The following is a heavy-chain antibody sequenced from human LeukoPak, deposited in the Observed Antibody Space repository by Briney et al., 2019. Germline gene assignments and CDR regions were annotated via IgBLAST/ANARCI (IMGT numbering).Heavy chain of an antibody. CDR1: GGSISSYY. D-gene: IGHD6-13*01. Sequence: PSETLSLTCTVSGGSISSYYWSWIREPPGKGLEWIGYIYYSGSTNYNSSLKSRVTISGDTSKNQFSMKLSSVTGADTAVYYWARRVAAAGVSGGYYYYMDVWGKGTTLTISS. J-gene: IGHJ6*03. CDR3: ARRVAAAGVSGGYYYYMDV. V-gene: IGHV4-59*12. CDR2: IYYSGST.